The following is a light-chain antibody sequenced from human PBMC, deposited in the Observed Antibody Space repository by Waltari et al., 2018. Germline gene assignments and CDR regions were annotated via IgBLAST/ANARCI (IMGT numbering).Light chain of an antibody. CDR2: WAS. Sequence: DIVMTQSPDSLAVSLGARATINCKSSQSVLYNSNDKNYLAWYQKKPGQPPRLLIYWASTRESGVPERFSGSGSGTDFTLTISSLQAEDVAVYYCQQYYRIPRTFGQGTTVDIK. J-gene: IGKJ1*01. V-gene: IGKV4-1*01. CDR1: QSVLYNSNDKNY. CDR3: QQYYRIPRT.